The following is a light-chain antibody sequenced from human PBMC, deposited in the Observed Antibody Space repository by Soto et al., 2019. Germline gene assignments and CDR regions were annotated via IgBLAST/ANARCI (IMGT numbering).Light chain of an antibody. CDR1: SSDVGGYNF. Sequence: QSALTQPRSVSGSPGQSVTISCTGTSSDVGGYNFVSWHQHHPGKAPKLMIYDVRYRPSGVPNRFSGAKSGNTASLTISGRQAEDEADYYCCSYAGTHAVVFGGGTKLTVL. CDR2: DVR. CDR3: CSYAGTHAVV. J-gene: IGLJ2*01. V-gene: IGLV2-11*01.